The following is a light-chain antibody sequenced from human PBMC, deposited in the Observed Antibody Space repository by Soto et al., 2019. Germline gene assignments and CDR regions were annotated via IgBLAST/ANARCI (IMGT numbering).Light chain of an antibody. V-gene: IGLV2-8*01. CDR3: SSYAGFNNFV. CDR1: SSDVGAYNY. CDR2: EVT. J-gene: IGLJ1*01. Sequence: QSVLTQPPSASGSPGQSVTISCTGTSSDVGAYNYVSWYQQHPGKAPKLMIYEVTNRPSGVPDRFSASKSGNTASLTVSGLQAEDEADYFCSSYAGFNNFVFGTGYMVTVL.